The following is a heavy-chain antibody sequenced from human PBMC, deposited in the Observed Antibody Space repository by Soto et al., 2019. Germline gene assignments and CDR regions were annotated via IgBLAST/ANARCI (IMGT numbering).Heavy chain of an antibody. CDR1: GGSISSGGYY. D-gene: IGHD3-16*01. Sequence: QVQLQASGPGLVKPSQTLSLTCTVSGGSISSGGYYWSWIRQHPGKVLELIGYIYYSGSTYYTPCLKSRVTISVDTAKIQFSRTLCSVTAAATAVYYCARGGGLNRFDPWVQGTLVTVA. CDR2: IYYSGST. J-gene: IGHJ5*02. CDR3: ARGGGLNRFDP. V-gene: IGHV4-31*03.